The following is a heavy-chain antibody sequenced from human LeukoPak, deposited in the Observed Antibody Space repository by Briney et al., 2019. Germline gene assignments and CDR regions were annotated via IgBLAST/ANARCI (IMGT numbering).Heavy chain of an antibody. V-gene: IGHV3-30*03. D-gene: IGHD6-13*01. J-gene: IGHJ4*02. CDR3: ATYSSSWFSYYSDH. CDR2: ISYDGSNK. CDR1: GFTFSSYG. Sequence: GRSLRLSCAASGFTFSSYGMHWVRQAPGKGLEWVAVISYDGSNKYYADSVKGRFTISRDNAKNSLYLQMNSLRAEDTAVYYCATYSSSWFSYYSDHWGQGTLVTVSS.